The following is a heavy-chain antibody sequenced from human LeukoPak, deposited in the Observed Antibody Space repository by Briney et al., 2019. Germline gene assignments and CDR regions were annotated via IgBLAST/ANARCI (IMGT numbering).Heavy chain of an antibody. CDR3: ARGGYCSGGSCLLQGFDI. D-gene: IGHD2-15*01. CDR2: IKQDGSEK. Sequence: GGSLRLSCAASEFTFSWYWMSWVRQAPGKGLEWVANIKQDGSEKYYVDSVKGRFTISRDNAKNSLFLQMNSLRADDTAVYYCARGGYCSGGSCLLQGFDIWGQGTMVTVSS. J-gene: IGHJ3*02. V-gene: IGHV3-7*01. CDR1: EFTFSWYW.